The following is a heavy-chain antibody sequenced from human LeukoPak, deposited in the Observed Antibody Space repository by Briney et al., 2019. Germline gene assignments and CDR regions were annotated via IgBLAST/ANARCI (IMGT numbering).Heavy chain of an antibody. J-gene: IGHJ4*02. V-gene: IGHV4-4*02. D-gene: IGHD3-9*01. CDR1: GASISNDKW. CDR2: INHSGNT. CDR3: ARAGVWLPAV. Sequence: PSGTLSLTCAVSGASISNDKWWSWVRQPPGKGLEWIGEINHSGNTNYSPSLKSRVTMSTDKSKNEFSLRLTSVTAADTAVYYCARAGVWLPAVWGQGTLVTVSS.